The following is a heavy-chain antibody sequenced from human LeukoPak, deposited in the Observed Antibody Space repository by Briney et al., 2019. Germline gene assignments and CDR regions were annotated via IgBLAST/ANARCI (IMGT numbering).Heavy chain of an antibody. J-gene: IGHJ6*04. D-gene: IGHD3-10*02. Sequence: GGSLRLSCAASGFTFSSYNMNWGRQAPGKGLEWGSYISSSGSTIYYADSVKGRFTISRDNAKNSLYLQMNSLRAEDTAVYYCAELGITLIGGVWGKGTTVTISS. V-gene: IGHV3-48*04. CDR1: GFTFSSYN. CDR3: AELGITLIGGV. CDR2: ISSSGSTI.